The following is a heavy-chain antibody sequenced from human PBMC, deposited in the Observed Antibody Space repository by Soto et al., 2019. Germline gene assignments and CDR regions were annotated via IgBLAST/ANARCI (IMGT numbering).Heavy chain of an antibody. D-gene: IGHD2-8*02. CDR3: ARPTGGHDAGGNYMDV. CDR1: GGSLSSYP. V-gene: IGHV1-69*02. CDR2: IIPIVGLT. Sequence: QVHLLQSGSEVKKPGSSVKVSCRASGGSLSSYPVTWVRQAPGQGLEWMGRIIPIVGLTNYAQKFQGRVTITADKSTSTAYRELSSLRSDDTAVYYCARPTGGHDAGGNYMDVWGKGTTVIVSS. J-gene: IGHJ6*03.